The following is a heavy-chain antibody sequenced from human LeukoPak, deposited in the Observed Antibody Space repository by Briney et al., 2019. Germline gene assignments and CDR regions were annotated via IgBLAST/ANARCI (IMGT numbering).Heavy chain of an antibody. CDR1: GFTFSSYG. D-gene: IGHD6-19*01. Sequence: GGSLRLSCAASGFTFSSYGMHWVRQAPGKGLEWVAVISYDGINKYYADSVKGRFTISRDNSKNTLYLQMNSLRAEDTAVYSCAKDQWLVLDYWGQGTLVTVSS. CDR3: AKDQWLVLDY. CDR2: ISYDGINK. V-gene: IGHV3-30*18. J-gene: IGHJ4*02.